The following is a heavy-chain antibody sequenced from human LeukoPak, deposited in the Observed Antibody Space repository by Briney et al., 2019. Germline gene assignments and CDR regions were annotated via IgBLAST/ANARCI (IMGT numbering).Heavy chain of an antibody. J-gene: IGHJ4*02. D-gene: IGHD5-24*01. CDR1: GGSFSGYY. Sequence: SETLSLTCAVYGGSFSGYYWSWIRQPPGKGLEWIGEINHSGSTNYNPSLKSRVTISVDTSKNQFSLKLSSVTAADTAVYYCASLVEMATMGHPSYFDYWGQGTLVTVSS. V-gene: IGHV4-34*01. CDR2: INHSGST. CDR3: ASLVEMATMGHPSYFDY.